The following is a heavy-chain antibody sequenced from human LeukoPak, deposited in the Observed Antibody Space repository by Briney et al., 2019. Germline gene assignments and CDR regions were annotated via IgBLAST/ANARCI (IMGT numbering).Heavy chain of an antibody. J-gene: IGHJ5*02. V-gene: IGHV1-18*01. D-gene: IGHD3-9*01. CDR3: AKDFEDGNVLRYFDWLFFMGCPWFDP. CDR1: GYTFTSYG. Sequence: ASVKVSCKASGYTFTSYGIIWVRQAPGQGLECMGWITTYNGNTNYAQKLQGRVTMTTDTSTSTAYMELRSLRSDDTAVYYCAKDFEDGNVLRYFDWLFFMGCPWFDPWGQGTLVTVSS. CDR2: ITTYNGNT.